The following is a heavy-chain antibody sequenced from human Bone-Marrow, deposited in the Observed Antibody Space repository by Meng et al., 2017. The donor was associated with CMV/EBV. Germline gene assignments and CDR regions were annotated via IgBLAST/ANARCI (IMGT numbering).Heavy chain of an antibody. Sequence: GESLKISCAASGFTFSSYWMSWVRQAPGKGLEWVANIKQDGSEKYYVDSVKGRFTISRDNTKNSLYLQMNSLRAEDTAEYYCARALGSNNWGQGTLVTVSS. D-gene: IGHD2-15*01. CDR1: GFTFSSYW. J-gene: IGHJ4*02. CDR2: IKQDGSEK. V-gene: IGHV3-7*01. CDR3: ARALGSNN.